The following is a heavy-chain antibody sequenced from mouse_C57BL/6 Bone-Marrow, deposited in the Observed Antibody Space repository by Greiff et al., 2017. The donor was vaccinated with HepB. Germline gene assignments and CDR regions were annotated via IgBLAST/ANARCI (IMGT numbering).Heavy chain of an antibody. D-gene: IGHD1-1*01. CDR3: ARSYYAFAY. CDR1: GYSFTGYF. Sequence: VQLQQSGPELVKPGDSVKISCKASGYSFTGYFMNWVMQSHGKSLEWIGRINPYNGDTFYNQKFKGKARLTVDKSSSTAHMELRSLTSEDSAVYYCARSYYAFAYWGQGTLVTVSA. CDR2: INPYNGDT. J-gene: IGHJ3*01. V-gene: IGHV1-20*01.